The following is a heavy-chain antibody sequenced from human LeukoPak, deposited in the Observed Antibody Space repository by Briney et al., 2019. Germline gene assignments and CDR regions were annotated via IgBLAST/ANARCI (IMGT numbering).Heavy chain of an antibody. CDR1: GDSTSTYY. D-gene: IGHD1-26*01. J-gene: IGHJ4*02. CDR2: VDYSGST. Sequence: PSETLSLTCTVSGDSTSTYYWSWIRQPPGKELEWIGYVDYSGSTNYNPSLKSRLTISIDTSKNQFSLRLSSVTAADSALYYCARVGSGSFDDWGQGTLVSVSS. V-gene: IGHV4-59*01. CDR3: ARVGSGSFDD.